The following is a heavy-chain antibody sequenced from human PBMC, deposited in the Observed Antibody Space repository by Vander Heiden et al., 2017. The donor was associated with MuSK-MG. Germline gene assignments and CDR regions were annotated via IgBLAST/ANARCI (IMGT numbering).Heavy chain of an antibody. J-gene: IGHJ6*02. V-gene: IGHV4-39*07. CDR2: IYNSGTT. CDR3: ARDRGYYGMDV. CDR1: GDSIRRSSYY. Sequence: QLQLQESGPGLVKPSETLSLTCTVSGDSIRRSSYYWGWIRQPPGKGLEWIGNIYNSGTTSYSPSLKSRVSISVDTSKNQFSLILNSVTAADTAMYYCARDRGYYGMDVWGQGTTVTVSS.